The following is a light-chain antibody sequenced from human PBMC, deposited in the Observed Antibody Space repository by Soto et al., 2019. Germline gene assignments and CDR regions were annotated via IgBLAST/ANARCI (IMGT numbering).Light chain of an antibody. CDR1: QSVSSSY. CDR2: GAS. J-gene: IGKJ3*01. CDR3: QQDGSSPEGFT. V-gene: IGKV3-20*01. Sequence: EIVLTQSPGTLSLSPGERATLSCRASQSVSSSYLAWYQQKPGQAPRLLIYGASSSATGIPDRLSGSGSGTDFTLTISRRELLLFAVYYCQQDGSSPEGFTFGPGTKVDIK.